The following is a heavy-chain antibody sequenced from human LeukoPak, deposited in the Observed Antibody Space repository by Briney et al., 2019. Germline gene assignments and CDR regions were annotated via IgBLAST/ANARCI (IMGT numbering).Heavy chain of an antibody. CDR1: GGSISSYY. CDR2: IYYSGST. J-gene: IGHJ6*02. V-gene: IGHV4-59*01. D-gene: IGHD1-14*01. Sequence: KPSETLSLTCTVSGGSISSYYWSWIRQPPGKGLEWIGYIYYSGSTNYNPSLKSRVTISVDTSKNQFSLKLSSVTAADTAVYYCARDNRRNYGMDVWGQGTTVTVSS. CDR3: ARDNRRNYGMDV.